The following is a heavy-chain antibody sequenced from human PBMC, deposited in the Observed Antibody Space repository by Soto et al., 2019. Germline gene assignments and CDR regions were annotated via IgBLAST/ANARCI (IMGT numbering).Heavy chain of an antibody. CDR2: ISSGSSYI. CDR3: ARSPYYYDSSGYYYFGYYFDY. V-gene: IGHV3-21*01. CDR1: GFTFSSYS. Sequence: GGSLRLSCAASGFTFSSYSMNWVRQAPGKGLEWVSYISSGSSYIYYADSVKGRFTISRDNAKNSLYLQMNSLRAEDTAVYYCARSPYYYDSSGYYYFGYYFDYWGQGTLVTVSS. D-gene: IGHD3-22*01. J-gene: IGHJ4*02.